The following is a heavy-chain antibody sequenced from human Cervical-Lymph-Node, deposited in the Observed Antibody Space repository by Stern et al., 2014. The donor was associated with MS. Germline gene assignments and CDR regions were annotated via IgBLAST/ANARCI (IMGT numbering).Heavy chain of an antibody. CDR2: ISNSGQSI. Sequence: VHLVESGGGLVKPGGSLRLSCAGSGFRFSDFYMTWIRKSPERGLEWVSYISNSGQSIYYAVSVKGRFTISRDNAKNSLYLEMNSLRVEDAGTYYCARRKRSYDYWGQGTLVTVSS. V-gene: IGHV3-11*01. J-gene: IGHJ4*02. CDR1: GFRFSDFY. CDR3: ARRKRSYDY.